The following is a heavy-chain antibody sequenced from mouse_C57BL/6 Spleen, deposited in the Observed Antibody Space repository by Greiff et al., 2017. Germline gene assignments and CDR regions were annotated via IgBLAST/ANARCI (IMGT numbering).Heavy chain of an antibody. D-gene: IGHD1-1*01. CDR3: ARPVGSSWFAY. CDR1: GFTFSDYG. CDR2: ISSGSSTI. J-gene: IGHJ3*01. Sequence: EVKLVESGGGLVKPGGSLKLSCAASGFTFSDYGMHWVRQAPEKGLEWVAYISSGSSTIYYADTVKGRFTISRDNAKNTLFLQMTSLRSEDTAMDYCARPVGSSWFAYWGQGTLVTVSA. V-gene: IGHV5-17*01.